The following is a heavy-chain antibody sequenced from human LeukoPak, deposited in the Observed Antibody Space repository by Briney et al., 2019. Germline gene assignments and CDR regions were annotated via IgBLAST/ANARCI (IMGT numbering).Heavy chain of an antibody. V-gene: IGHV1-2*06. CDR1: GYTFSDYY. Sequence: ASVKVSCTASGYTFSDYYMHWVRQAPGQGLEWMGRINPNSGGTDYAQKFQGRLTMTMYTSISTAYMELSRLRSDDTAVYYCARDLYNSGWTGAFDIWGQGTVVTVSS. CDR3: ARDLYNSGWTGAFDI. J-gene: IGHJ3*02. D-gene: IGHD6-19*01. CDR2: INPNSGGT.